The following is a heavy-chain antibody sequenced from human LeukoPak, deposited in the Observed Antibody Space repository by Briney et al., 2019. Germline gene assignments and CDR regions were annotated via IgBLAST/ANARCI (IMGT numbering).Heavy chain of an antibody. CDR2: IIPIFGTA. D-gene: IGHD1-14*01. Sequence: AASVKVSCKASGGTFSSYAISWVRQAPGQGLEWMGGIIPIFGTANYAQKFQGRVTITADESTSTAYMELSSLRSEDTAVYYCARDPDPRNGMDVWGKGTTVTVSS. CDR1: GGTFSSYA. CDR3: ARDPDPRNGMDV. J-gene: IGHJ6*04. V-gene: IGHV1-69*13.